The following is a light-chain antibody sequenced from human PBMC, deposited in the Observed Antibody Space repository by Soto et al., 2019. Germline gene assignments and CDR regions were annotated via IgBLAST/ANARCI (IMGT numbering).Light chain of an antibody. Sequence: QSVLTQPASVSGSPGQSITISCTGTSSDVGGYNYVSWYQQHPGKAPKLLIYDVSNRPSGVSNRFSGSKSGNTASLTISGLQADDEADYYCSSYTSSSLVVFGGGTKATVL. CDR3: SSYTSSSLVV. CDR1: SSDVGGYNY. CDR2: DVS. V-gene: IGLV2-14*01. J-gene: IGLJ2*01.